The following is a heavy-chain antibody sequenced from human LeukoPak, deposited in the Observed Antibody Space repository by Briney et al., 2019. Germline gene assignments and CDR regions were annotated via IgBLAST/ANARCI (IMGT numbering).Heavy chain of an antibody. CDR1: GFTFSNFW. J-gene: IGHJ4*02. D-gene: IGHD6-13*01. CDR2: IKQDGSEK. Sequence: GGSLRLSCAASGFTFSNFWMKWVRQAPGKGLEWVANIKQDGSEKYYVDSVKGRFTISRDNAKNSLYLQMNSLRAEDTAVYYCARVGAAAVYYFDYWGQGTLVTVSS. V-gene: IGHV3-7*01. CDR3: ARVGAAAVYYFDY.